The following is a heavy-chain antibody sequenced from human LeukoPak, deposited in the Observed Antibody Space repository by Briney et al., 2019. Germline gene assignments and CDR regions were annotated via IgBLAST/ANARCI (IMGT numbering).Heavy chain of an antibody. J-gene: IGHJ4*02. Sequence: SETLSLTCAVYGGSFSGYYWSWIRQPPGKGLEWIGEINHSGSTNYNPSLKSRVTISVDTSKNQFSLKLSSVTAADTAVYYCARGPRRVVVTAIPYLLPIDYWGQETLVTVSS. CDR1: GGSFSGYY. V-gene: IGHV4-34*01. D-gene: IGHD2-21*02. CDR3: ARGPRRVVVTAIPYLLPIDY. CDR2: INHSGST.